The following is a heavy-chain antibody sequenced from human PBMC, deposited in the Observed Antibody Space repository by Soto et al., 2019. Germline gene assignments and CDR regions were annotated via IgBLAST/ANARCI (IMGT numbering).Heavy chain of an antibody. CDR2: ISAHNGNT. V-gene: IGHV1-18*01. CDR3: ARGRYGDY. Sequence: QVHLVQSGAEVKKPGATVKVSCKASGYTFTSYGITWVRQAPGQGLEWMGWISAHNGNTDYAQKLQGRVIVTRDTSTSTAYMELRSLRSDDTAVYYCARGRYGDYWGQGALVTVSS. D-gene: IGHD1-1*01. J-gene: IGHJ4*02. CDR1: GYTFTSYG.